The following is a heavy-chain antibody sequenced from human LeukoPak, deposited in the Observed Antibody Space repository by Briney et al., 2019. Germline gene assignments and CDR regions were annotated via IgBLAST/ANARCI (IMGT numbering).Heavy chain of an antibody. CDR2: ISYDGSNK. V-gene: IGHV3-30*03. D-gene: IGHD5-18*01. Sequence: GRSLRLSCAASGFTFSSYGMHWVRQAPGKGLEWVAVISYDGSNKYYADSVKGRFTISRDNSKNTLYLQMNSLRAEDTAVYYCARDGAIQLWSNPIDYWGQGTLVTVSS. CDR1: GFTFSSYG. CDR3: ARDGAIQLWSNPIDY. J-gene: IGHJ4*02.